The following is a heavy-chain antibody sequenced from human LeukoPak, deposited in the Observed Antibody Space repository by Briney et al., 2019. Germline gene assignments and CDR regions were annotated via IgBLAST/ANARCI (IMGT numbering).Heavy chain of an antibody. V-gene: IGHV3-23*01. CDR2: VSGSGGTT. CDR3: AKANYDFWSGYLNWFDP. CDR1: GFTFSSYA. D-gene: IGHD3-3*01. Sequence: GGSLRLSCAASGFTFSSYAMSWVRQAPGKGLEWVSAVSGSGGTTYYADSVKGRFTISRDNSKNTLYLQMNSLRAEDTAVYYCAKANYDFWSGYLNWFDPWSQGTLVTVSS. J-gene: IGHJ5*02.